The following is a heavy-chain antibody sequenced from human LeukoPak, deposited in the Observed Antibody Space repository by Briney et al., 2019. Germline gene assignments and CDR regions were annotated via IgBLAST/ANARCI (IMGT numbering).Heavy chain of an antibody. J-gene: IGHJ3*02. CDR1: GGSISSYY. V-gene: IGHV4-59*01. Sequence: SVTLSLTCTVSGGSISSYYWSWIRQPPGKGLEWIGYIYYSGSTNYNPSLKSRVTMSVDTSKNQFSLKLSSVTAADTAVYYCARDKDYFDSGGAFDIWGQGTMVTVS. CDR2: IYYSGST. D-gene: IGHD3-22*01. CDR3: ARDKDYFDSGGAFDI.